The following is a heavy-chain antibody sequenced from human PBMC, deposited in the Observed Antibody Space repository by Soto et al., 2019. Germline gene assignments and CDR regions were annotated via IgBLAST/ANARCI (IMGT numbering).Heavy chain of an antibody. D-gene: IGHD2-8*01. CDR3: ARGDSTDCSNGVCSFFYEHDMDV. J-gene: IGHJ6*02. V-gene: IGHV4-59*01. CDR1: GGSISSYY. CDR2: IYYSGST. Sequence: PSETLSLTCTVSGGSISSYYWSWIRQPPGKGLEWIGYIYYSGSTNYNPSLKSRVTMTTDTSISTASMELTRLTSDDTAIYYCARGDSTDCSNGVCSFFYEHDMDVWGQGTTVTVSS.